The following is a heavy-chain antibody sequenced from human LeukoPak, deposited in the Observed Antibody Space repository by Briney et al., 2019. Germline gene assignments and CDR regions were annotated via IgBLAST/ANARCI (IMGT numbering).Heavy chain of an antibody. Sequence: SETLSLTCTVSGGSISSYYWSWIRQPPGKGLEWIGYIDYSGSTNYNPSLKSRVTISIDTSKNQFSLKLSSVTAADTAVYYCARTGSTVTMLYPFDHWGQGTLVTVSS. V-gene: IGHV4-59*01. CDR1: GGSISSYY. J-gene: IGHJ4*02. CDR2: IDYSGST. D-gene: IGHD4-17*01. CDR3: ARTGSTVTMLYPFDH.